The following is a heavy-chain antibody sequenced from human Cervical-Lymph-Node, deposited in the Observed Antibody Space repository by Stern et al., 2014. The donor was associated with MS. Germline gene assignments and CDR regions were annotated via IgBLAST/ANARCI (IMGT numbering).Heavy chain of an antibody. D-gene: IGHD5-24*01. J-gene: IGHJ3*02. CDR2: INWNGVGT. Sequence: EVHLVESGGGVERPGASLRLSCVASGFTFEDYAMNWVRQVPGKGLEWVSGINWNGVGTNYADSVKDRFTVSRDNSKNSLYLEMNSLRVEDTAFYYCARSVEMATIDALDIWGPGTMVTVSS. CDR3: ARSVEMATIDALDI. V-gene: IGHV3-20*04. CDR1: GFTFEDYA.